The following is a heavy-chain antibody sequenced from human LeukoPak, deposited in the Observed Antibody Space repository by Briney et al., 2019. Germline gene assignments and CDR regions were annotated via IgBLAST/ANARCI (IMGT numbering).Heavy chain of an antibody. D-gene: IGHD2-2*01. CDR2: ISGSGGST. V-gene: IGHV3-23*01. CDR1: GFTFSSYA. CDR3: AKDLCSSTSCSYYFDY. Sequence: PGGSLRLSCAASGFTFSSYAMSWVRQAPGKGLEWVSAISGSGGSTYYADSVKGRFTISRDNSKNTLYLQMNSLRAEDTAVYYCAKDLCSSTSCSYYFDYWGQGTPVTVSS. J-gene: IGHJ4*02.